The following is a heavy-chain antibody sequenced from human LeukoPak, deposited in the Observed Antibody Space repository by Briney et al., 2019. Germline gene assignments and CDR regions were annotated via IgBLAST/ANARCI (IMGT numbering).Heavy chain of an antibody. J-gene: IGHJ4*02. CDR3: ARGFNYYDSSGYLGATTFDY. CDR1: GFTFSSFW. D-gene: IGHD3-22*01. V-gene: IGHV3-7*01. Sequence: GGSLRLSCTASGFTFSSFWMTWVRQAPGKGLEWVANIKQDGGEKYYVDSVKDRFTISRDNAKNSLYLQMNSLRAEDTAVYYCARGFNYYDSSGYLGATTFDYWGQGTLVTVSS. CDR2: IKQDGGEK.